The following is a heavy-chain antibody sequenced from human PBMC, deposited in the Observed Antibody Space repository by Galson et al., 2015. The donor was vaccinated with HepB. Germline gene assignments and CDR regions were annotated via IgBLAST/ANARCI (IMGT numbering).Heavy chain of an antibody. D-gene: IGHD5-24*01. J-gene: IGHJ5*02. Sequence: SVKVSCKAFGYTFTSHYMHWVRQAPGQGLEWIRIINPNGGSKSYAQKFQGRVTMTSDTSTSTVYMELNSLRSEDTAVYYCASLEMTTISPWGQGTLVTVSS. CDR1: GYTFTSHY. V-gene: IGHV1-46*03. CDR3: ASLEMTTISP. CDR2: INPNGGSK.